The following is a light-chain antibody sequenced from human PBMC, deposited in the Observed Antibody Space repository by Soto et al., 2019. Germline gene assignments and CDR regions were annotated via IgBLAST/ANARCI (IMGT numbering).Light chain of an antibody. CDR2: AAS. Sequence: DIQMTQSPSSLSASVGDRVTITCRASQSISSYLNWYQQKPGKAPKLLIYAASSLQSGVPSRFSGSGSGTDCTLTISTLQPEDFATYYCQQSYCTPRTFGPGTKVDIE. CDR1: QSISSY. J-gene: IGKJ3*01. V-gene: IGKV1-39*01. CDR3: QQSYCTPRT.